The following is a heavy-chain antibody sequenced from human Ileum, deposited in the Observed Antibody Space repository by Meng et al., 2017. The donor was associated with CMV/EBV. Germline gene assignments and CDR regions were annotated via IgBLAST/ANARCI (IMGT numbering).Heavy chain of an antibody. D-gene: IGHD5-24*01. CDR2: ISSHADYV. CDR1: GFLSSAHP. Sequence: LSCAAYGFLSSAHPVTSVRPSPGRGLEWFSCISSHADYVYYAASVRGRFTISRDNAGNSVFLQMNNLRADDTAVYFCARGLPTSFANSWGQGTLVTVSS. CDR3: ARGLPTSFANS. V-gene: IGHV3-21*01. J-gene: IGHJ5*02.